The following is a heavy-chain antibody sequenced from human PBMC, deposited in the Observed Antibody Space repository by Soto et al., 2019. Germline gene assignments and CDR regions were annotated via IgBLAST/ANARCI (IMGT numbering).Heavy chain of an antibody. CDR2: IKQDGSEK. V-gene: IGHV3-7*04. CDR1: GFIFSTYW. J-gene: IGHJ4*02. Sequence: GGSLRLSCAASGFIFSTYWMSWVRQAPAKGLEWVANIKQDGSEKYYVDSVKGRFTISRDNAKNSLYLQMNRLRVEDTALYYCTRSGPGSAHWGQGTLVTVTS. D-gene: IGHD5-12*01. CDR3: TRSGPGSAH.